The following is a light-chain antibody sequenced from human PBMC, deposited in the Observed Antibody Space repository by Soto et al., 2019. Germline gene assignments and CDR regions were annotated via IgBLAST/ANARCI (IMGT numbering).Light chain of an antibody. CDR1: QSASSY. J-gene: IGKJ4*01. CDR2: EAS. Sequence: EIVLTQSAATLCLYPGERASLXCRASQSASSYFAWYQQKPGQAPRLLIYEASNRAQGSPARFSGSGSVTDFTRTISSLEPEDFAVYYGQQRSNWPLTFGGGTKVDIK. V-gene: IGKV3-11*01. CDR3: QQRSNWPLT.